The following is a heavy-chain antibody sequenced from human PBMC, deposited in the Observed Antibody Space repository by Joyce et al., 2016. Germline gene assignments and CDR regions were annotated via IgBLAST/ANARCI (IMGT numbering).Heavy chain of an antibody. V-gene: IGHV4-59*02. CDR3: ARGRDSYPGFRFDF. D-gene: IGHD3-16*02. CDR2: VDYSGST. CDR1: GVSVDNYY. Sequence: QVQLQESGPGLVRPSEALSLMCSVSGVSVDNYYWNWIRQTPGKGLEWIGYVDYSGSTKENPSLKSRGTISIDTSRNQFSLMLNSVTVADTAVYFCARGRDSYPGFRFDFWGQGILVAVSS. J-gene: IGHJ4*02.